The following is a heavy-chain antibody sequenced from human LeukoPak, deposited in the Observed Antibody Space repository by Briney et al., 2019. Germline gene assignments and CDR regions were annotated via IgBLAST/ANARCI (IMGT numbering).Heavy chain of an antibody. Sequence: ASVTVSCKASGYTFTSYGISWVRQAPGQGLEWMGWISAYNGNTNYAQKLQGRVTMTTDTSTSTAYMELRSLRSDDTAVYYCARGPHFGVVTRNDAFDIWGQGTMVTVSS. CDR3: ARGPHFGVVTRNDAFDI. V-gene: IGHV1-18*01. CDR1: GYTFTSYG. J-gene: IGHJ3*02. D-gene: IGHD3-3*01. CDR2: ISAYNGNT.